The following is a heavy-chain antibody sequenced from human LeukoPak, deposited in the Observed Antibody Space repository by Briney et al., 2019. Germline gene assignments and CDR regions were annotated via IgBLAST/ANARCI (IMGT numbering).Heavy chain of an antibody. CDR3: ASEESSSIQH. D-gene: IGHD6-6*01. CDR1: GFTFSSYA. Sequence: PGGSLRLSCAASGFTFSSYAMSWLRQAPGNGLERVSAIRGSGGSKYYADSVKGRFTISRDNSKNTLYLQMNSLRAEDTAVYYCASEESSSIQHWGQGTLVTVSS. J-gene: IGHJ1*01. V-gene: IGHV3-23*01. CDR2: IRGSGGSK.